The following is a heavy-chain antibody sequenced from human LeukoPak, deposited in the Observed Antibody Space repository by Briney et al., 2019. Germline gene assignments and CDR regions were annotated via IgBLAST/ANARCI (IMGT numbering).Heavy chain of an antibody. J-gene: IGHJ3*02. CDR2: IHYNGNT. CDR1: GGSISSNSFY. CDR3: ARHDYGDYVPAFDI. Sequence: SETLSLTCTVSGGSISSNSFYWGWIRQPPGKGLQWVGSIHYNGNTHYNPSLKTRVAMSLDTSKNQFSLRLWSVTAADTAVYFCARHDYGDYVPAFDIWDQGTLLTVSS. V-gene: IGHV4-39*01. D-gene: IGHD4-17*01.